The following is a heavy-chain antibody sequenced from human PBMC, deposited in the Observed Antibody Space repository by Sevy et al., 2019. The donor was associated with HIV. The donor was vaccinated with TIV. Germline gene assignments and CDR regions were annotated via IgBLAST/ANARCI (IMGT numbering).Heavy chain of an antibody. CDR3: ARDPSRAAEGWFDP. CDR1: GYTFTDYY. Sequence: ASVKVSCKASGYTFTDYYMYWVRQAPGQGLEWMGWINPNSGGTNCAQKFQGRVTMTRDTSISTAYMELSRLRSDDTAMYYCARDPSRAAEGWFDPWGQGTLVTVSS. D-gene: IGHD6-13*01. J-gene: IGHJ5*02. CDR2: INPNSGGT. V-gene: IGHV1-2*02.